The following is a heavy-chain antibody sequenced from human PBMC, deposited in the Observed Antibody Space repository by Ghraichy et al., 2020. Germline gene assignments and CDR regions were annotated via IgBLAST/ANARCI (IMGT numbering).Heavy chain of an antibody. CDR2: ISGSGGST. J-gene: IGHJ6*03. CDR1: GFTFSSYA. D-gene: IGHD3-3*01. Sequence: GGSLRLSCAASGFTFSSYAMSWVRQAPGKGLEWVSAISGSGGSTYYADSVKGRFTISRDNSKNTLYLQMNSLRAEDTAVYYCAKDSHYDFWSGYSTSYYYMDVWGKGTTVTVSS. V-gene: IGHV3-23*01. CDR3: AKDSHYDFWSGYSTSYYYMDV.